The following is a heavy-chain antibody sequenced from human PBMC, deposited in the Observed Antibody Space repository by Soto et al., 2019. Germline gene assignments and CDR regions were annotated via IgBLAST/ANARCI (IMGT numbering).Heavy chain of an antibody. CDR3: ARVYYYGSGSYYTPFDY. Sequence: ASVKVSCKASGYTFTSYGISWVRQAPGRGLEWMGWISAYNGNTNYAQKLQGRVTMTTDTSTSTAYMELRSLRSDDTAVYYCARVYYYGSGSYYTPFDYWGQGTPVTVSS. CDR2: ISAYNGNT. D-gene: IGHD3-10*01. J-gene: IGHJ4*02. V-gene: IGHV1-18*01. CDR1: GYTFTSYG.